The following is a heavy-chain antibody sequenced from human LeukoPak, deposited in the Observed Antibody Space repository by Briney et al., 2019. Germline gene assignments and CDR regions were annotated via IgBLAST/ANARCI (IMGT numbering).Heavy chain of an antibody. CDR3: TTDPDMAIFGVVITFDAFDI. CDR2: IRSKAYGGTT. V-gene: IGHV3-49*04. J-gene: IGHJ3*02. D-gene: IGHD3-3*01. CDR1: EITFGDYA. Sequence: GALRLSCTASEITFGDYALTWVRQAPGKGLEWVGFIRSKAYGGTTEYAASVKGRFTISRDDSKNTLYLQMNSLKTEDTAVYYCTTDPDMAIFGVVITFDAFDIWSQGTMVTVSS.